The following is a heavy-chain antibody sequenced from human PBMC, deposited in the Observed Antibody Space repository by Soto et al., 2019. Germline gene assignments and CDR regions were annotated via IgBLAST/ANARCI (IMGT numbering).Heavy chain of an antibody. CDR2: MYYGGRT. CDR1: GGSISSYY. J-gene: IGHJ5*02. D-gene: IGHD2-15*01. CDR3: ARGTPPHLIVRSSRGPWFDP. Sequence: SETLALTCTVSGGSISSYYWSWILQPPGKGLEWIGYMYYGGRTNYNPSLKSRVTISVDTSKMQVSLKLSSVTAADTAVYFCARGTPPHLIVRSSRGPWFDPWGQGTLVTVSS. V-gene: IGHV4-59*08.